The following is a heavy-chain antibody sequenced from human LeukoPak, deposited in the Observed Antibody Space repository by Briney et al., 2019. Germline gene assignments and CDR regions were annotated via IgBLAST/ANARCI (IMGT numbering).Heavy chain of an antibody. D-gene: IGHD2-2*01. J-gene: IGHJ5*02. CDR1: GGSISSSRYY. V-gene: IGHV4-61*02. CDR2: IYTSGST. CDR3: ARGAAAYWFDP. Sequence: SETLSLTCTVSGGSISSSRYYWSWIRQPAGKGLEWIGRIYTSGSTNYNPSLKSRVTISVDKSKNQFSLKLSSVTAADTAVYYCARGAAAYWFDPWGQGTLVTVSS.